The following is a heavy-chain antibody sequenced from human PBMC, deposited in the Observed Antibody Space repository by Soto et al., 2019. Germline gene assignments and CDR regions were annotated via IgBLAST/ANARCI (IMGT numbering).Heavy chain of an antibody. J-gene: IGHJ6*02. CDR2: TSDDGSKK. CDR1: GLTFTSNG. Sequence: PGGSLRLSCAASGLTFTSNGMHWVRQAPGKGLEWVAVTSDDGSKKYYADSVKGRFTISRDNSKKTLYLQMNSLRVEDTAVYYCAKGATGTAFYYGMDVWGQGTTVTVSS. CDR3: AKGATGTAFYYGMDV. D-gene: IGHD1-1*01. V-gene: IGHV3-30*18.